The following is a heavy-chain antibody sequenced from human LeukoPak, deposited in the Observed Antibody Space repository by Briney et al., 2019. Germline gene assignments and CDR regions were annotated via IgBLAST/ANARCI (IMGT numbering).Heavy chain of an antibody. CDR1: GFTFSSYE. CDR3: ARGGSLGY. J-gene: IGHJ4*02. Sequence: GGSLSLSCAASGFTFSSYEMNWVRQAPGKGLEWVSKISSSGSAISYADSVKGRFTISRDNAKSTLYLQMNSLRAEDTAVYYCARGGSLGYWGQGTLVTVS. D-gene: IGHD6-19*01. V-gene: IGHV3-48*03. CDR2: ISSSGSAI.